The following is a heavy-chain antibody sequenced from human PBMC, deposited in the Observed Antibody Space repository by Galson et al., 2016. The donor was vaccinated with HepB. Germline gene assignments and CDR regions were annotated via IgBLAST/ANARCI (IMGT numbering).Heavy chain of an antibody. D-gene: IGHD5-24*01. J-gene: IGHJ4*02. CDR1: GYTFILYS. Sequence: SVKVSCKAFGYTFILYSMVWVRQAPGQGLEWMGKISPLRGGTSYAQKFYDRVTMTTDTSTNTVYMGLTNLRSEDTAVYYCARGARFLHDLDFWGQGTLVTVSS. CDR3: ARGARFLHDLDF. V-gene: IGHV1-46*01. CDR2: ISPLRGGT.